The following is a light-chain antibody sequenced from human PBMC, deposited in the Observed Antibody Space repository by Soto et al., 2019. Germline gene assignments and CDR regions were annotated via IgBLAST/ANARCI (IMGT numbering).Light chain of an antibody. Sequence: EIVLTQSPGTLSLSPGERATLSCRASQSVSSSYLGWYQQKPGQAPRLLIYGASSRATGIPDRFSGSGSGTDFTLTISRLVPQDFAVYYCQQYGSSPYTFGQGTRLEIK. CDR1: QSVSSSY. CDR2: GAS. V-gene: IGKV3-20*01. J-gene: IGKJ2*01. CDR3: QQYGSSPYT.